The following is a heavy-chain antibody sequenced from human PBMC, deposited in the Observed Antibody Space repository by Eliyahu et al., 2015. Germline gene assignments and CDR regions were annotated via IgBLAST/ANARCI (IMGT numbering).Heavy chain of an antibody. Sequence: QVQLVQSGAEVKKPGASVKVSCKASGYTFTTYVMHWVRQAPGQRLEWMGWINAGNGNTKYSQKFQGRVTITRDTSASTAYMELSSLRSEDTAVYYCARADSSSWYFFGYWGQGTLVTVSS. CDR3: ARADSSSWYFFGY. CDR2: INAGNGNT. V-gene: IGHV1-3*01. CDR1: GYTFTTYV. D-gene: IGHD6-13*01. J-gene: IGHJ4*02.